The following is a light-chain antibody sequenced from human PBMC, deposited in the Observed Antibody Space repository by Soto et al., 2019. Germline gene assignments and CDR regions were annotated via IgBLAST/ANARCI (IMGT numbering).Light chain of an antibody. CDR2: EDN. J-gene: IGLJ2*01. CDR3: QFYDSRKKV. Sequence: NFMLTQPHSVSESPGKTVTISCTGSSGSIASNYVQWYQQRPGSAPTTVIYEDNQRPSGVPDRFSGSIDSSSNSASLTISGLKTEDEADYYCQFYDSRKKVFGGGTKVTVL. V-gene: IGLV6-57*02. CDR1: SGSIASNY.